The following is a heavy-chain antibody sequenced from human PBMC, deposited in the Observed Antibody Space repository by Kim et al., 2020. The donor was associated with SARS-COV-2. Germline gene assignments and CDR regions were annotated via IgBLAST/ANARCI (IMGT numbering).Heavy chain of an antibody. CDR1: GFTFSNYA. V-gene: IGHV3-48*02. J-gene: IGHJ5*02. D-gene: IGHD2-15*01. CDR3: VRVRHANSGENFYP. CDR2: ISGGSGVI. Sequence: GGSLRLSCAASGFTFSNYAFSWVRQAPGRGPEWISYISGGSGVIHYADSVKGRFTISRDNAKNSLYLQMNSLRDDDTSVYYCVRVRHANSGENFYPWGQGTLVTVAS.